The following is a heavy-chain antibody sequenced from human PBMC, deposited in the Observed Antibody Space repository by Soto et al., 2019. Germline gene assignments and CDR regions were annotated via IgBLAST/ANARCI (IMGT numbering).Heavy chain of an antibody. Sequence: GGSLRLSCAASGFTFNSYGMHWVRQAPGKGLEWVAVISYDGSNKYYADSVKGRFTISRDNSKNTLYLQMNSLRAEDTAVYYCARGPDYYDSSGYYDFDYWGQGTLVTVSS. CDR3: ARGPDYYDSSGYYDFDY. J-gene: IGHJ4*02. V-gene: IGHV3-30*03. CDR2: ISYDGSNK. D-gene: IGHD3-22*01. CDR1: GFTFNSYG.